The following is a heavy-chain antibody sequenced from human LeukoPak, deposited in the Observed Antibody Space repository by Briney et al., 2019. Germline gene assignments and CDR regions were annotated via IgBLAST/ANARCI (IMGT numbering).Heavy chain of an antibody. CDR2: ISSSGSTI. CDR3: ARREYSSGAFYY. V-gene: IGHV3-11*01. Sequence: GGSLSPSSASSGFTFSDSYMSWLRPAPGKELEWVSFISSSGSTIYYADSVKRRFAISTDNAKNSLYLQMNSLRAEDTAVYYCARREYSSGAFYYWGQGTLGTVSS. J-gene: IGHJ4*02. D-gene: IGHD6-19*01. CDR1: GFTFSDSY.